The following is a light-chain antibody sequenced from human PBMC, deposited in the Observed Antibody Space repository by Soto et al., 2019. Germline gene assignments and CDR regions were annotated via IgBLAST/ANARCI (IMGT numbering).Light chain of an antibody. Sequence: DIQMTQSPSTLSASVGDRVTITCRASQSISGWLAWYQQKPGKAPKLLIYDVSSLESGVPSRFSGSGSGTEFTLATSSLQPDYFATHYCQQYNSYPWTFGQGTKVDIK. CDR3: QQYNSYPWT. J-gene: IGKJ1*01. CDR2: DVS. V-gene: IGKV1-5*01. CDR1: QSISGW.